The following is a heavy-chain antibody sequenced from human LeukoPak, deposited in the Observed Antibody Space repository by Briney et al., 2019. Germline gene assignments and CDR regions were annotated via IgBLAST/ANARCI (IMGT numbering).Heavy chain of an antibody. V-gene: IGHV4-59*01. CDR2: IYYSGST. D-gene: IGHD3-22*01. CDR3: ARGTVSGNDDYYDSSGYSYWYFDL. Sequence: KPSETLSLTCTVSGGSISSYYWSWIRQPPGKGLEWIGYIYYSGSTNYNPSLKSQVTISVDTSKNQFSLKLSSVTAADTAVYYCARGTVSGNDDYYDSSGYSYWYFDLWGRGTLVTVSS. J-gene: IGHJ2*01. CDR1: GGSISSYY.